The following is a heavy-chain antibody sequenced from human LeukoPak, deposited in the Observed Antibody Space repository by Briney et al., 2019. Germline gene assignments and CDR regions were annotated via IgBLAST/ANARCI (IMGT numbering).Heavy chain of an antibody. CDR2: ISGSGGST. CDR1: GFTFSSYA. D-gene: IGHD2-2*01. Sequence: PGGSLRLSCAASGFTFSSYAMSWVRQAPGKGLEWVSAISGSGGSTYYADSVKGRFTISRDNSKNTLYLQMNSLRAEDTAVYYCARAIVVIPAAIRYRGQGTLVTVSS. CDR3: ARAIVVIPAAIRY. V-gene: IGHV3-23*01. J-gene: IGHJ4*02.